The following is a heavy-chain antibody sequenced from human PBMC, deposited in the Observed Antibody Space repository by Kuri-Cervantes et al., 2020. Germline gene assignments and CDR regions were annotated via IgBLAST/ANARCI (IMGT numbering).Heavy chain of an antibody. J-gene: IGHJ6*03. D-gene: IGHD3-10*01. V-gene: IGHV4-39*07. Sequence: SETLSLTCTVSGASISSGSYYWGWIRQPPGKGLEWIGEINHSGSTNYDPSLKSRVTISVDTSKNQFSLKLSSVTAADTAVYYCARGRAVRGVITPSSYYYMDVWGKGTTVTVSS. CDR3: ARGRAVRGVITPSSYYYMDV. CDR2: INHSGST. CDR1: GASISSGSYY.